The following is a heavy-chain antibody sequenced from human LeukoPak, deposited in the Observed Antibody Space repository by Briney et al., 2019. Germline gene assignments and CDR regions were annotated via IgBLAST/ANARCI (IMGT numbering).Heavy chain of an antibody. Sequence: AARSLRLSCAASGFTFDDYAMHWVRHAPGKGLEWVSGIRWNSGSIAYADSVKGRFTISRDNAKNSLYLQMNSLRAEDTALYYCAKDRYYDSSGYVDYWGQGTLVTVSS. CDR2: IRWNSGSI. CDR3: AKDRYYDSSGYVDY. CDR1: GFTFDDYA. J-gene: IGHJ4*02. D-gene: IGHD3-22*01. V-gene: IGHV3-9*01.